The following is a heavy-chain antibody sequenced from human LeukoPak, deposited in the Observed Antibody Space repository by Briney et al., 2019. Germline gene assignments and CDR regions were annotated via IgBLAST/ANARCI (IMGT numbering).Heavy chain of an antibody. CDR1: GFAVSSNY. D-gene: IGHD6-13*01. J-gene: IGHJ4*02. Sequence: PGGSLRLSCAASGFAVSSNYMSWVRQAPGKGLEWVSVIYSGGSTYYADSVKGRFTISRDNSKNTLYLQMNSLRAEDTAVYYCARDKGQLDHYFDYWGQGTLVTVSS. CDR3: ARDKGQLDHYFDY. CDR2: IYSGGST. V-gene: IGHV3-53*01.